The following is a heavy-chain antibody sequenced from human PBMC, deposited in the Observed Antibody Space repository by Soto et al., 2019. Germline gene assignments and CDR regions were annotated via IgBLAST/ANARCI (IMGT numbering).Heavy chain of an antibody. J-gene: IGHJ5*02. V-gene: IGHV3-30-3*01. D-gene: IGHD2-15*01. CDR2: ISHDGNNK. Sequence: QVQLVESGGGVVQPGRSLRLSCAASGFSFNNYAMNWVRQAPGKGLEWVAVISHDGNNKYYADSVKGRFTISRDNSKNTLYLQMNSLSAEDTAVYYCARGVDCSGGDCFSGGRLRDNWFDPWGQGILVTVSS. CDR3: ARGVDCSGGDCFSGGRLRDNWFDP. CDR1: GFSFNNYA.